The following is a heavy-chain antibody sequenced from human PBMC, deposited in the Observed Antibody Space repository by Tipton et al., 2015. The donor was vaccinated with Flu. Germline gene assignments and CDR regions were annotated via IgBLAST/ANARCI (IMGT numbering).Heavy chain of an antibody. CDR2: MNPNSGNT. D-gene: IGHD3-10*01. CDR3: ARGLSITYYYYGMDF. V-gene: IGHV1-8*01. J-gene: IGHJ6*02. Sequence: QLVQSGAEVKKPGASVKPSCKASGYTFTNYDINWVRQATGQGLEWMGWMNPNSGNTGYAQEFQGRVTMTRNTSISTAYMELSSLRSEDTAVYYCARGLSITYYYYGMDFWGQGTPVTVSS. CDR1: GYTFTNYD.